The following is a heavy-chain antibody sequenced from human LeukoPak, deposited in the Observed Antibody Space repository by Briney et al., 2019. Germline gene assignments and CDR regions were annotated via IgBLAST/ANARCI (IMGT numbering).Heavy chain of an antibody. V-gene: IGHV3-30-3*01. CDR3: ARDFYYDSSGYPKNWFGP. CDR1: GFTFSSYA. D-gene: IGHD3-22*01. J-gene: IGHJ5*02. Sequence: GGSLRLSCAASGFTFSSYAMHWVRQAPGKGLEWVAVISYDGSNKYYADSVKGRFTISRDNSKNTLYLQMNSLRAEDTAVYYCARDFYYDSSGYPKNWFGPWGQGTLVTVSS. CDR2: ISYDGSNK.